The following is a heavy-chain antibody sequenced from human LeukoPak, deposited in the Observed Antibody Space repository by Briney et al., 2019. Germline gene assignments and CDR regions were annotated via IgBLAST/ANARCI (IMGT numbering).Heavy chain of an antibody. Sequence: GGSLRLSCEASGFTFNTYAMHWVRQAPGKGLEWVAVISYDGSNKYYADSVKGRFTISRDNSKNTRYLQMNSLRAEDTAVYYCARDGDIVVVVAATLDYWGQGTLVTVSS. CDR3: ARDGDIVVVVAATLDY. V-gene: IGHV3-30-3*01. D-gene: IGHD2-15*01. J-gene: IGHJ4*02. CDR1: GFTFNTYA. CDR2: ISYDGSNK.